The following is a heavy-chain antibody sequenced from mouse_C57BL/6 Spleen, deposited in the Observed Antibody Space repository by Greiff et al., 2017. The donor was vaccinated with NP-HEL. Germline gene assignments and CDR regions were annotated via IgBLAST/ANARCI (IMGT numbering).Heavy chain of an antibody. CDR1: GYSFTGYF. Sequence: VQLQQSGPELVKPGASVKISCKASGYSFTGYFMNWVMQSHGKSLEWIGRINPYNGDTFYNQKFKGKATLTVDKSSSTAHMELRSLTSEDSAVYYCARETVDYAMDYWGQGTSVTVSS. D-gene: IGHD1-1*01. J-gene: IGHJ4*01. V-gene: IGHV1-20*01. CDR3: ARETVDYAMDY. CDR2: INPYNGDT.